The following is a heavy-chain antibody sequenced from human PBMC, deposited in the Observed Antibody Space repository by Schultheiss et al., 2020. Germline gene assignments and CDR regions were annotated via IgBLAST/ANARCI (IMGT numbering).Heavy chain of an antibody. CDR3: AKDLDSSWAY. J-gene: IGHJ4*02. V-gene: IGHV4-59*01. D-gene: IGHD6-19*01. CDR2: IYYSGST. CDR1: GGSISSYY. Sequence: SETLSLTCTVSGGSISSYYWSWIRQPPGKGLEWIGYIYYSGSTNYNPSLKSRVTISVDTSRNQFSLKLSSVTAADTAVYYCAKDLDSSWAYWGQGTLVTVSS.